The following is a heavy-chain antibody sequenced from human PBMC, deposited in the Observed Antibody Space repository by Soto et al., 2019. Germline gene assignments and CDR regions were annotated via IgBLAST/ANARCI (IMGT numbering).Heavy chain of an antibody. V-gene: IGHV3-23*01. D-gene: IGHD2-15*01. CDR2: ISGSGGST. Sequence: EVQLLESGGGLVQPGGSLRLSCAASGFTFNSYAMSWVRQAPGKGLEWVSAISGSGGSTYYADSVKGRFTISRDNSKNTLYLQMNSLRAEDTAVYYCAKRSCSGGICYYRGEDYWGQGTLVTVSS. J-gene: IGHJ4*02. CDR3: AKRSCSGGICYYRGEDY. CDR1: GFTFNSYA.